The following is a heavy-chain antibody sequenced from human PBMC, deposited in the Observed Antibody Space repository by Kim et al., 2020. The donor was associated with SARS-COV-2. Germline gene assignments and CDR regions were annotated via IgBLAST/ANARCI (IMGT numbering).Heavy chain of an antibody. V-gene: IGHV3-23*01. CDR2: T. D-gene: IGHD2-21*02. Sequence: TNYADSVKGRLTISREHSKNTLYLQMNSLRAEDTAVYYCAKVQGYGGNSVWGQGTLVTVSS. CDR3: AKVQGYGGNSV. J-gene: IGHJ4*02.